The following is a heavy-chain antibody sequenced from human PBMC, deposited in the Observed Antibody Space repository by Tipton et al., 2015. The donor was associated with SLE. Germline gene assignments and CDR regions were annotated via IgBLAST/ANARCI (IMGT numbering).Heavy chain of an antibody. J-gene: IGHJ1*01. V-gene: IGHV4-34*01. CDR3: ARAYSSSWEGEYFQH. CDR1: GGSLSGYY. CDR2: INHSGST. Sequence: TLSLTCAVYGGSLSGYYWTWIRRPPGKGLEWIGEINHSGSTNYNPSLKSRVTISVDTSKNQFSLKLSSVTAADTSVYYCARAYSSSWEGEYFQHWGQGTLVTVSS. D-gene: IGHD6-13*01.